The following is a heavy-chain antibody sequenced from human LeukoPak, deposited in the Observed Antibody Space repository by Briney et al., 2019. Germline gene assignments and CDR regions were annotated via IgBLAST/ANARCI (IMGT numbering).Heavy chain of an antibody. J-gene: IGHJ6*02. CDR2: ISYDGSNK. D-gene: IGHD6-13*01. Sequence: GGSLRLSCAASGSTFSSYAMHWVRQAPGKGLEWVAVISYDGSNKYYADSVKGRFTISRDNSKNTLYLQMNSLRAEDTAVYYCARGLGSSSWYRPYYYYGMDVWGQGTTVTVSS. V-gene: IGHV3-30-3*01. CDR3: ARGLGSSSWYRPYYYYGMDV. CDR1: GSTFSSYA.